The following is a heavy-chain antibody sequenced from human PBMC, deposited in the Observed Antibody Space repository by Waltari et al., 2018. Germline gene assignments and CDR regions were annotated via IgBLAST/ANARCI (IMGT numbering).Heavy chain of an antibody. J-gene: IGHJ2*01. CDR2: IYTSGST. V-gene: IGHV4-4*07. CDR3: ARDRGRYGDYDYWYFDL. Sequence: QVQLQESGPGLVKPSETLSLTCTVSGGSISSYYWSWIRQPAGKGLEWIGRIYTSGSTNYTPALKSRVTMSVDTSKNQFSLKLSSVTAADTAVYYCARDRGRYGDYDYWYFDLWGRGTLVTVSS. D-gene: IGHD4-17*01. CDR1: GGSISSYY.